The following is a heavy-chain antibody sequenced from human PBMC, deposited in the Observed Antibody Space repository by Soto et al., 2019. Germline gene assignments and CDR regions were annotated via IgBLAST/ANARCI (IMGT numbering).Heavy chain of an antibody. CDR3: ARHVYDGGSPNPGY. Sequence: SVTLSLTCTVSGVSISSISYYWGWIRQPPGKGLEWIGSIYYSGRTYYNPSLKSRVTISVDTSKSQFSLKLSSVTAADTAVYYCARHVYDGGSPNPGYWGQGTLVTVSS. CDR1: GVSISSISYY. V-gene: IGHV4-39*01. J-gene: IGHJ4*02. CDR2: IYYSGRT. D-gene: IGHD2-15*01.